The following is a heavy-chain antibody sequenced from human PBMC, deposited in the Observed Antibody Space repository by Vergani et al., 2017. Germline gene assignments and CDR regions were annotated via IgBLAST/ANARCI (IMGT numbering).Heavy chain of an antibody. CDR3: ASDPHYGVYPGYFDY. CDR2: ISYDGSNK. CDR1: GFTFSSYA. D-gene: IGHD4-17*01. V-gene: IGHV3-30*04. J-gene: IGHJ4*02. Sequence: QVQLVESGGGVVQPGRSLRLSCAASGFTFSSYAMHWVRQAPGKGLEWVAVISYDGSNKYYADSVKGRFTISRDNSKNTLYLQMNSLRAEDTAVYYCASDPHYGVYPGYFDYWGQGTLVTVSS.